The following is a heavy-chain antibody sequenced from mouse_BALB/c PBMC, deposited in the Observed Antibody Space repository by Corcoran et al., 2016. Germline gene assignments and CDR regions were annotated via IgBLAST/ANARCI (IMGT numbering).Heavy chain of an antibody. CDR1: GFNIKDTY. J-gene: IGHJ4*01. V-gene: IGHV14-3*02. CDR3: ASNYGSSYAMDY. D-gene: IGHD1-1*01. Sequence: EVQLQQSGAELVKPGASVKLSCTASGFNIKDTYMHWVKQRPEQGLEWIGRIDPANGNTKYDPKFQGKATITADTSSNIAYLQLSSLTSEDTAVYYCASNYGSSYAMDYWGQGTSVTVSS. CDR2: IDPANGNT.